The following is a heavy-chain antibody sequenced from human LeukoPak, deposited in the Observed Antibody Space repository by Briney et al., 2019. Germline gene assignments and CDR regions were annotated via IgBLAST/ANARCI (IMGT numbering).Heavy chain of an antibody. J-gene: IGHJ4*02. CDR3: ARDDSSGYYREYYFDY. CDR2: INPSGGST. V-gene: IGHV1-46*01. D-gene: IGHD3-22*01. CDR1: GYTFTSYY. Sequence: GASVKVSCKASGYTFTSYYMHWVRQTPGQGLEWMGIINPSGGSTSYAQKFQGRVTMTGDTSTSTVYMELSSLRSEDTAVYYCARDDSSGYYREYYFDYWGQGTLVTVSS.